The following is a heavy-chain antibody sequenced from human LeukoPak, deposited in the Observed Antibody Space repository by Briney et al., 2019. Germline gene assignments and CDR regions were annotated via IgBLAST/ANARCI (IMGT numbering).Heavy chain of an antibody. CDR2: INPSGGST. Sequence: ASVKVSCKVPGYTFTSYFMHWVRQAPGQGLEWMGIINPSGGSTSYAQKFQGRVTMTRDTSTSTVYMELSSLRSEDTAVYYCVRDGSPNANDYPDYWGQGTLVTVSS. J-gene: IGHJ4*02. V-gene: IGHV1-46*03. CDR3: VRDGSPNANDYPDY. D-gene: IGHD4-11*01. CDR1: GYTFTSYF.